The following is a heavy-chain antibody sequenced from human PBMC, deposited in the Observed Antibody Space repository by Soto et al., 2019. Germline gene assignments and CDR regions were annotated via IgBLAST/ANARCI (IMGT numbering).Heavy chain of an antibody. V-gene: IGHV3-74*01. D-gene: IGHD7-27*01. CDR3: VSDHTGVGIDY. Sequence: PEWSLRHSGSASGLMSGSYWIHWVRQGQGKGPVWVSHIDSDGSDTTYADSVKGRFTISRDNAKNTLYLQMNSLRAEDTAVYYFVSDHTGVGIDYLCLGDLVTISS. CDR1: GLMSGSYW. J-gene: IGHJ4*02. CDR2: IDSDGSDT.